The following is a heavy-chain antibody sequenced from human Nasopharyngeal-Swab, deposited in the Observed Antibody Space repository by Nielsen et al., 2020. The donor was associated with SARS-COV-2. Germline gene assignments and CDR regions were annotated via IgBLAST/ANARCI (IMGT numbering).Heavy chain of an antibody. J-gene: IGHJ4*02. CDR3: ARVDWGKLDY. Sequence: GGSLRLSCAASGFTFSSYSMNWVRQAPMKRLEWVATVKQDGSAIYHVDSLKGRFTISRDNAKNSLYLQMNSLRAGDTAVYYCARVDWGKLDYWGQGTLVTVSS. V-gene: IGHV3-7*04. CDR2: VKQDGSAI. D-gene: IGHD7-27*01. CDR1: GFTFSSYS.